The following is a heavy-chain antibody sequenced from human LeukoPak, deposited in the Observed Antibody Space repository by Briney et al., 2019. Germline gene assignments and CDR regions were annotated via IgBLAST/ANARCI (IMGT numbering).Heavy chain of an antibody. V-gene: IGHV4-4*08. J-gene: IGHJ3*02. CDR3: ARRNAFHI. CDR2: IYSNEAT. CDR1: GGSITGYH. Sequence: SETLSLTCTVSGGSITGYHWGWVRQPPGKGLEWIGYIYSNEATEYKPSLKSRVTISADTSKNQFSLKLTSVTAADTAIYYCARRNAFHIWGQGTMVTVSS.